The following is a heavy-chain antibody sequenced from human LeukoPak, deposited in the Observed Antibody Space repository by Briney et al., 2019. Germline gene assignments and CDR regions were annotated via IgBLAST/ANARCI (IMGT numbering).Heavy chain of an antibody. Sequence: SETLSLTCAVKGGSFSGYYWSWIRQPPGKGLEWIGEINHSGSTNYNPSLKSRVTISVDTSKNQFSLKLSSVTAADTAVYYCARGRGTWQLAPFDYWGQGTLVTVSS. CDR3: ARGRGTWQLAPFDY. CDR2: INHSGST. D-gene: IGHD6-6*01. CDR1: GGSFSGYY. V-gene: IGHV4-34*01. J-gene: IGHJ4*02.